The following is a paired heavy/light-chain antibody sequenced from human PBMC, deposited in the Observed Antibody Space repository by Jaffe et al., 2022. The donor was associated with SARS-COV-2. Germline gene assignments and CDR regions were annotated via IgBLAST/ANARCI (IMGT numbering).Heavy chain of an antibody. Sequence: QVQLQESGPGLVKPSQTLSLTCSVSGGSISSGHYYWSWIRQPAGKELEWIGRIYSSGTTIYNPSFESRITISLDTSKNQISLTLSSATAADTAVYYCARLVDVKLFDYWGQGTPVTVSS. D-gene: IGHD3-9*01. CDR1: GGSISSGHYY. CDR2: IYSSGTT. J-gene: IGHJ4*02. V-gene: IGHV4-61*02. CDR3: ARLVDVKLFDY.
Light chain of an antibody. CDR2: AVT. Sequence: QSALTQPASVSGSPGQSITISCTGTSSDVGAYNYVSWYQHHPGKAPKLMIYAVTNRPSDISNRFSGSKSGNTASLTISGLQAEDEADYYCTSYTGINPYYVFGPGTKVTVL. CDR1: SSDVGAYNY. J-gene: IGLJ1*01. CDR3: TSYTGINPYYV. V-gene: IGLV2-14*01.